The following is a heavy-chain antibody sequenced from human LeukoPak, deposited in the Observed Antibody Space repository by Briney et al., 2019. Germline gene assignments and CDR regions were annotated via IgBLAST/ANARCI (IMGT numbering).Heavy chain of an antibody. Sequence: GGSLRLSCSVSGFTFSTYVMHWVRQAPGKGLEYVSAISSNGDNTYYADSVKGSFTISRDNSKNTLYPQMSSLRADDTAVYYCVRGTGYWGQGTLVTVSS. CDR3: VRGTGY. J-gene: IGHJ4*02. CDR2: ISSNGDNT. V-gene: IGHV3-64D*06. CDR1: GFTFSTYV.